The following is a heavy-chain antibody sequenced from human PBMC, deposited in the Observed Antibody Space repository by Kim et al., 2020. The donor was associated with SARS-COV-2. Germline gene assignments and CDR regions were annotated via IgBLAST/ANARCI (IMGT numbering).Heavy chain of an antibody. D-gene: IGHD1-26*01. CDR2: IIPIFGTA. CDR3: ARSPSGGGDYYYYYGMDV. Sequence: SVKVSCKASGGTFSSYAISWVRQAPGQGLEWMGGIIPIFGTANYAQKFQGRVTITADESTSTAYMELSSLRSEDRAVYYCARSPSGGGDYYYYYGMDVWGQGTTVTVSS. V-gene: IGHV1-69*13. CDR1: GGTFSSYA. J-gene: IGHJ6*02.